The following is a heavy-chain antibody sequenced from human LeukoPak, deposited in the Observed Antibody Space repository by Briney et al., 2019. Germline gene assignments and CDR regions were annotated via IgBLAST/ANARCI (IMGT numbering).Heavy chain of an antibody. V-gene: IGHV1-46*01. CDR1: GYTFTSNY. CDR2: IYPRDGST. CDR3: ARDQEGFDY. J-gene: IGHJ4*02. Sequence: ASVKVSCKASGYTFTSNYIHWVRQAPGQGLEWMGMIYPRDGSTSYAQKFQGRVTVTRDTSTSTVHMELSGMRSEDTAVYYCARDQEGFDYWGQGTLVTVSS.